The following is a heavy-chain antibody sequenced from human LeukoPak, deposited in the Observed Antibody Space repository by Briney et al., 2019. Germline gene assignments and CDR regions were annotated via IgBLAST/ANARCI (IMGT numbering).Heavy chain of an antibody. Sequence: SETLSLTCAVYGGSINSTDYYWSWVRQPAGKGPEWIGRIYSTGITKYNPSLKSRVTISVDTSKNQFSLKLSSVTAADTAVYYCARGLDTAMVTYFDYWGQGTLVTVSS. CDR2: IYSTGIT. D-gene: IGHD5-18*01. CDR1: GGSINSTDYY. J-gene: IGHJ4*02. V-gene: IGHV4-61*02. CDR3: ARGLDTAMVTYFDY.